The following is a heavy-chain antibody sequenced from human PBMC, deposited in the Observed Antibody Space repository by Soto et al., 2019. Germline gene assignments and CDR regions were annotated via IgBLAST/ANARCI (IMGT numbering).Heavy chain of an antibody. Sequence: SETLSLTCAVSGGSISSGGYSWSWIRQPPGKGLEWIGYIYHSGSTYYNPSLKSRVTILLDRSKNQFSLKLSSVTAADTAVYYCASIMPGEGSTRDYWGQGTLVTVSS. CDR1: GGSISSGGYS. CDR2: IYHSGST. D-gene: IGHD3-10*01. CDR3: ASIMPGEGSTRDY. J-gene: IGHJ4*02. V-gene: IGHV4-30-2*01.